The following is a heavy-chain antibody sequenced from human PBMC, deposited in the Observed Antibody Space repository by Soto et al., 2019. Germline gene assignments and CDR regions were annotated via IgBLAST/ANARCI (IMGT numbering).Heavy chain of an antibody. J-gene: IGHJ4*02. Sequence: PGGSPRLCCAASGLTFRISAVPGVRQAPGKGLEWVALISSDESHKSYADSGKGRFTISRDNAVNTVYLQMNSLRVEDTAIYHCASARCRSACYLIDYWGQGTLVTVSS. D-gene: IGHD2-21*02. CDR2: ISSDESHK. CDR1: GLTFRISA. V-gene: IGHV3-30*04. CDR3: ASARCRSACYLIDY.